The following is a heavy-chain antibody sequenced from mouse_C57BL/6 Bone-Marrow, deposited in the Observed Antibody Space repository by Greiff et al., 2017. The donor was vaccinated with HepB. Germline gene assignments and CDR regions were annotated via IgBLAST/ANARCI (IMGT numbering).Heavy chain of an antibody. CDR2: IDPNSGGT. V-gene: IGHV1-72*01. Sequence: QVHVKQPGAELVKPGASVKLSCKASGYTFTSYWMHWVKQRPGRGLEWIGRIDPNSGGTKYNEKFKSKATLTVDKPSSTAYMQLSSLTSEDSAVYYCARRDDSYWYFDVWGTGTTVTVSS. J-gene: IGHJ1*03. CDR3: ARRDDSYWYFDV. D-gene: IGHD2-4*01. CDR1: GYTFTSYW.